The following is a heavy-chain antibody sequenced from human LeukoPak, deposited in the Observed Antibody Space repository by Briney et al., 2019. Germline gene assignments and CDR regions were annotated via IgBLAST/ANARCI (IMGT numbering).Heavy chain of an antibody. CDR1: GFTFSSYT. CDR2: MWYDGSNK. CDR3: ARGLPPVMKYYFDY. D-gene: IGHD4-11*01. J-gene: IGHJ4*02. V-gene: IGHV3-33*08. Sequence: GGSLRLSCAASGFTFSSYTMNWVRQAPGKGLEWVAVMWYDGSNKYYADSVKGRFTISRDDSKNTLYLQMNSPRAEDTAMYYCARGLPPVMKYYFDYWGQGTLVTVSS.